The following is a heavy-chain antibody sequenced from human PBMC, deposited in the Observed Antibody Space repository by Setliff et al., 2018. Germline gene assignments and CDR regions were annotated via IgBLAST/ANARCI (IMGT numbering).Heavy chain of an antibody. CDR2: IYTSGST. J-gene: IGHJ6*03. D-gene: IGHD3-3*01. V-gene: IGHV4-61*09. CDR3: AREQSNYDFWSGYYGSYYYYMGV. Sequence: NPSETLSLTCTVSGGSISSGSYYWSWIRQPAGKGLEWIGHIYTSGSTNYNPSLKSRVTISVDTSKNQFSLKLSSVTAADTAVYYCAREQSNYDFWSGYYGSYYYYMGVWGKGTTVTVS. CDR1: GGSISSGSYY.